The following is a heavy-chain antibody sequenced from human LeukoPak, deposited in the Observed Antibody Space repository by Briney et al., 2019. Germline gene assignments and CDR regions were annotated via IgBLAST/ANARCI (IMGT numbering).Heavy chain of an antibody. CDR3: AKDVNYSPSGTFDY. V-gene: IGHV3-9*03. CDR2: ISWNSGRM. CDR1: GFTFDDYA. J-gene: IGHJ4*02. Sequence: PGRSLRLSCAASGFTFDDYAMHWVRQAPGKGLEWVSSISWNSGRMDYADSVKGRFTISRDNAKNSLYLQMNSLRVEDMALYYCAKDVNYSPSGTFDYWGQGTLVTASS. D-gene: IGHD3-10*01.